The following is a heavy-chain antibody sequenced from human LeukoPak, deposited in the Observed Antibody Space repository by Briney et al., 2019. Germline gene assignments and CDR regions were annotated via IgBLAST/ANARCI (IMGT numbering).Heavy chain of an antibody. Sequence: GGSLRLSCAASAFTFSIYGMHWVRQAPGKGLEWVANIKQDGSEKYYVDSVEGRFTISRDNAKNSLYLQMNSLRAEDTAVYYCARHSNPGYYFMDVWGQGTPVTVSS. CDR2: IKQDGSEK. J-gene: IGHJ6*02. D-gene: IGHD4-11*01. V-gene: IGHV3-7*05. CDR1: AFTFSIYG. CDR3: ARHSNPGYYFMDV.